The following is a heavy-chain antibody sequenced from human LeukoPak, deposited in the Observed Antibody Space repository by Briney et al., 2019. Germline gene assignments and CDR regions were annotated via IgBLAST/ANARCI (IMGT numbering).Heavy chain of an antibody. Sequence: NPSQTLSLTCTVSGGSISSGGYYWSWIRQHPGKGLEWIGYIYYSGSTYYNPSLKSRVTISVDTSKNQSSLKLSSVTAADTAVYYCARGITGTTMDFDYWGQGTLVTVSS. CDR2: IYYSGST. V-gene: IGHV4-31*03. CDR1: GGSISSGGYY. CDR3: ARGITGTTMDFDY. D-gene: IGHD1-7*01. J-gene: IGHJ4*02.